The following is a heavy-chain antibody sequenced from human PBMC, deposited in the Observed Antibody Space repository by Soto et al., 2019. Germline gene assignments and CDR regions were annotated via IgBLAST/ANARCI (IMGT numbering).Heavy chain of an antibody. J-gene: IGHJ4*02. CDR1: GGSISSYY. CDR3: ASSYSSSWYVYFDY. D-gene: IGHD6-13*01. V-gene: IGHV4-59*01. Sequence: SETLSLTCTVSGGSISSYYWSWIRQPPGKGLEWIGYIYYSGSTNYNPSLKSRVTISVDTSKNQFSLKLSSVTAADTAVYYCASSYSSSWYVYFDYWGQGTLVTVSS. CDR2: IYYSGST.